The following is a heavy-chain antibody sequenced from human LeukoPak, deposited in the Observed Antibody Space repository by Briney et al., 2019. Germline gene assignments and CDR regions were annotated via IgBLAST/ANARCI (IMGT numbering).Heavy chain of an antibody. V-gene: IGHV1-69*04. J-gene: IGHJ4*02. Sequence: SVKVSCKASGGTFSSDAISWVRQAPGQGLEWMGRIIPILGIANYAQKFQGRVTITADKSTSTAYMELSSLRSEDTAVYYCAREGIYCSSTSCLGYWGQGTLVTVSS. CDR1: GGTFSSDA. D-gene: IGHD2-2*01. CDR2: IIPILGIA. CDR3: AREGIYCSSTSCLGY.